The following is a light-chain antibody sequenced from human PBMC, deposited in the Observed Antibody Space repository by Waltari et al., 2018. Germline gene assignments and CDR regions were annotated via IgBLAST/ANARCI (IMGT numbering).Light chain of an antibody. CDR3: LQYGNLPPSVT. CDR1: QSIVVW. Sequence: DIQVTQSPSTLSASVGDRVTITCRASQSIVVWLAWYQQKPGKAPRLLIYKASYLESGVPSRFSGSASGTAFTLTISSLQADDFATYYCLQYGNLPPSVTFGQGTRLEIK. CDR2: KAS. J-gene: IGKJ5*01. V-gene: IGKV1-5*03.